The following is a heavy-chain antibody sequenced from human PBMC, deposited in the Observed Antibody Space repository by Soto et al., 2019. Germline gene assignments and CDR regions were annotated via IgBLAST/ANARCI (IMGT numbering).Heavy chain of an antibody. CDR2: MKGKTDGGTT. D-gene: IGHD2-15*01. J-gene: IGHJ6*02. Sequence: EVQLVESGGGLVKPGGSLRLSCAASGFTFSNAWMSWVRQAPGKGLEWVGRMKGKTDGGTTDYAAPVKGRFTISRDDSKNTLYLQMNSLKTEDTAVYYCTTARGYCSGGSCYGMDVWGQGTTVTVSS. CDR1: GFTFSNAW. V-gene: IGHV3-15*01. CDR3: TTARGYCSGGSCYGMDV.